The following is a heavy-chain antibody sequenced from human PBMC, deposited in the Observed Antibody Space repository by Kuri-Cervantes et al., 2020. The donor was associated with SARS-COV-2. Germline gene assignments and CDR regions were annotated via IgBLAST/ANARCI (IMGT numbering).Heavy chain of an antibody. Sequence: GGSLRLSCAASGFTFSSYGMHWVRQAPGKGLEWVAFIRYDGSNKYYADSVKGRFTISRDNSKNTLYLQMNSLRAEDTAVYYCARDLSPYCSGGSCYSDYWGQGTLVTVSS. V-gene: IGHV3-30*02. CDR3: ARDLSPYCSGGSCYSDY. CDR1: GFTFSSYG. D-gene: IGHD2-15*01. J-gene: IGHJ4*02. CDR2: IRYDGSNK.